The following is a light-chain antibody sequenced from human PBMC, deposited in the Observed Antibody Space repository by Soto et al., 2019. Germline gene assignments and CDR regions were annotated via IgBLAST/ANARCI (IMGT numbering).Light chain of an antibody. CDR3: QQHDTWAPWT. J-gene: IGKJ1*01. CDR2: GAS. Sequence: EIVMTQSPATLSVSPGERATISCRASQSVSSNLAWYQHKPGQAPRLLLFGASTRATGIPARFSGSGSETEFTLAISSLQSEDFTVYYGQQHDTWAPWTFGQGTKVDIK. CDR1: QSVSSN. V-gene: IGKV3-15*01.